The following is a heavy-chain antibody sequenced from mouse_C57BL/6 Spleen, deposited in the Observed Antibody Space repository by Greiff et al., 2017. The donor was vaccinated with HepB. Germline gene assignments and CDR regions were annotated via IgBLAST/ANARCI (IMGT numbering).Heavy chain of an antibody. V-gene: IGHV1-81*01. CDR2: IYPRSGNT. CDR3: AIYDYDGFAY. Sequence: VQLQESGAELARPGASVKLSCKASGYTFTSYGISWVKQRTGQGLEWIGEIYPRSGNTYYNEKFKGKATLTADKSSSTAYMELRSLTSEDSAVYFCAIYDYDGFAYWGQGTLVTVSA. CDR1: GYTFTSYG. J-gene: IGHJ3*01. D-gene: IGHD2-4*01.